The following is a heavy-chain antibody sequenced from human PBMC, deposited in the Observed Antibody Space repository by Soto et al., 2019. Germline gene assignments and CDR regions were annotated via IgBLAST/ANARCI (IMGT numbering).Heavy chain of an antibody. D-gene: IGHD5-12*01. CDR1: GFTFSSYA. V-gene: IGHV3-23*01. Sequence: GGSLRLSCAASGFTFSSYAMSWVRQAPGKGLEWVSAISGSGGSTYYADSVKGRFTISRDNSKNTLYLQMNSLRAEDTAVYYCAFPGLRLNRFDYWGQGTLVNVSS. J-gene: IGHJ4*02. CDR3: AFPGLRLNRFDY. CDR2: ISGSGGST.